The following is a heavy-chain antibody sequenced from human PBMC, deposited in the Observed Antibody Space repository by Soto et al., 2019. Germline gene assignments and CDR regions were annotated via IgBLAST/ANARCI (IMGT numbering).Heavy chain of an antibody. CDR2: LYNTGST. V-gene: IGHV4-59*03. CDR1: CGSIISYY. D-gene: IGHD3-3*01. Sequence: SETLSLTCNFSCGSIISYYWTWIRQPPGKGLEWIGYLYNTGSTNYNPSLKSRVTISLDTSKNQFFLNLSSVTAADTAVYYCAGMSFTVFGEVIDNFYFYGMDVWGQGTTVTVSS. CDR3: AGMSFTVFGEVIDNFYFYGMDV. J-gene: IGHJ6*02.